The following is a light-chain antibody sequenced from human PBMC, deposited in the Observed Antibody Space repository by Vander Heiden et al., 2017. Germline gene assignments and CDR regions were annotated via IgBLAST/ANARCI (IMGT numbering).Light chain of an antibody. CDR3: QQYNNRPMYT. J-gene: IGKJ2*01. V-gene: IGKV1-33*01. CDR2: DAS. Sequence: DIQMTQSPSSLSASVVERVLITCQASQDISNYLNWYQQKPGKAPKLLIYDASNLETGVPSRFSGSGSGTDFTFTISSLQPEDIATYYCQQYNNRPMYTFGQGTKLEIK. CDR1: QDISNY.